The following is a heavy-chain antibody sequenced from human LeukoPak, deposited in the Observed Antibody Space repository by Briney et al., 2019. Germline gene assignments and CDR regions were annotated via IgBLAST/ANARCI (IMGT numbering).Heavy chain of an antibody. CDR3: AREDYYDSGSNDY. CDR2: MNPNSGNT. Sequence: ASVKVSCKASGYTFTTYDITWVRQATGQGLEWMGWMNPNSGNTAYAQKFQGRVTITRNTSISTAYMELSSLRSEDAAVYYCAREDYYDSGSNDYWGQGTLVTVSS. V-gene: IGHV1-8*03. CDR1: GYTFTTYD. J-gene: IGHJ4*02. D-gene: IGHD3-22*01.